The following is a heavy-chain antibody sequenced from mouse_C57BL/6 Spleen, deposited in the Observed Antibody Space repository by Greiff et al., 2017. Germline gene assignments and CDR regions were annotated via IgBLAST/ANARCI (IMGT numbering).Heavy chain of an antibody. CDR1: GYAFSSSW. V-gene: IGHV1-82*01. CDR3: ARGTTVVGGAMDY. J-gene: IGHJ4*01. CDR2: IYPGDGDT. D-gene: IGHD1-1*01. Sequence: QVQLKESGPELVKPGASVKISCKASGYAFSSSWMNWVKQRPGKGLEWIGRIYPGDGDTNYNGKFKGKATLTADKSSSTAYSQLSSLTSEDSAVYFCARGTTVVGGAMDYWGQGTSVTVSS.